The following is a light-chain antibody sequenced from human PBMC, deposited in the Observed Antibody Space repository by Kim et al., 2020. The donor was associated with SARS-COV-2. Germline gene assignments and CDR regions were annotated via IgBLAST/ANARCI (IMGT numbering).Light chain of an antibody. CDR2: LNSDGSH. CDR3: QTWATGIHV. Sequence: ASVTLTCTLISAYSTYAIAWHQQQPQKGPRFLMKLNSDGSHTKGDGIPDRFSGSSSGAERYLPISSLQSEDEADYYCQTWATGIHVFGSGTKVTVL. V-gene: IGLV4-69*01. J-gene: IGLJ1*01. CDR1: SAYSTYA.